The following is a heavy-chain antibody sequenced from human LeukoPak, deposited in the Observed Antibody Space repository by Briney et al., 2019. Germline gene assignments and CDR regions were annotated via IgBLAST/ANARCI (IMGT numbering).Heavy chain of an antibody. CDR3: ARVYHSTSGRAIDY. CDR1: GFTFSSYW. V-gene: IGHV3-7*01. D-gene: IGHD6-6*01. J-gene: IGHJ4*02. CDR2: IKQDGSEK. Sequence: GGSLRLSCAGSGFTFSSYWMSWGRQAPGKGLEWVANIKQDGSEKNYGDSVKGRFTISRDNAKNSLYLQMNSLRAEDTAVYYCARVYHSTSGRAIDYWGQGTLVTVSS.